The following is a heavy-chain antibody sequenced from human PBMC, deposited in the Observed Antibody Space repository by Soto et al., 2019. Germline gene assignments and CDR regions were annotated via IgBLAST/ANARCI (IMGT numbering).Heavy chain of an antibody. CDR1: GYTFTGYY. CDR2: INPNSGGT. CDR3: ARGSSSWYHGYYFDY. J-gene: IGHJ4*02. D-gene: IGHD6-13*01. Sequence: ASVKVSCKASGYTFTGYYMHWVRQAPGQGLEWMGWINPNSGGTNYAQKFQGWVTMTRDTSISTAYMELSRLRSDDTAVYYCARGSSSWYHGYYFDYWGQGTLVTVSS. V-gene: IGHV1-2*04.